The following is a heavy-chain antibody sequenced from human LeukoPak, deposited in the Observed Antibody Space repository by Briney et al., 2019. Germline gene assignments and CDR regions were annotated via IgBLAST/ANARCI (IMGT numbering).Heavy chain of an antibody. Sequence: SVKVSCKTSGESFSSHGISWVRQAPGQGLEWMGGIIPVFHTAKYAQNFQDRLTITTDESTDTVYMELSSLRSEDTAVYFCARDYNFDSTPYDDGIDIWGQGTMVTVSS. CDR1: GESFSSHG. V-gene: IGHV1-69*05. D-gene: IGHD2/OR15-2a*01. CDR3: ARDYNFDSTPYDDGIDI. J-gene: IGHJ3*02. CDR2: IIPVFHTA.